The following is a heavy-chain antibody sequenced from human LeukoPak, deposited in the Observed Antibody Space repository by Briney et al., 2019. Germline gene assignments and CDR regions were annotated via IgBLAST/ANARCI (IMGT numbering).Heavy chain of an antibody. J-gene: IGHJ1*01. Sequence: GWSLRLSCAASGFTFRSNWMNWVRQAPGKGLEWVAHVQPDGSAKIYADSVKGRFTISRDNAKDSVYLQMNSLRVEDTAVYYCARDFFGWSSLGHWGQGTLVTVSS. D-gene: IGHD6-19*01. V-gene: IGHV3-7*01. CDR1: GFTFRSNW. CDR2: VQPDGSAK. CDR3: ARDFFGWSSLGH.